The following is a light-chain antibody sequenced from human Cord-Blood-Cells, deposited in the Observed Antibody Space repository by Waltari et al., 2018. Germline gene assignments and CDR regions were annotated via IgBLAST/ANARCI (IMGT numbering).Light chain of an antibody. CDR3: QQSYSTPYS. CDR1: QIISSY. V-gene: IGKV1-39*01. J-gene: IGKJ2*03. CDR2: AAS. Sequence: ITKSPPPLSAFEGERVPIIRRASQIISSYLNWYQQKPGKAPKLLIYAASSLQSGVPSRFSGSGSGTDFTLTISSLQPEDFATYYCQQSYSTPYSFGQGTKLEIK.